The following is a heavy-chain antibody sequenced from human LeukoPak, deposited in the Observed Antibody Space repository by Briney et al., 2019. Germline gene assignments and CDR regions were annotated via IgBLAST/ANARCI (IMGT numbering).Heavy chain of an antibody. CDR3: ARGLQYYYDSSGYYFDY. V-gene: IGHV3-30-3*01. Sequence: PGGSPRLSCAASGFTFNSYSMHWVRQAPGKGLEWVAVISYDGSNKHYGDSVKGPFTISRDNSKNTLYLELSSLRAEDTAVFYCARGLQYYYDSSGYYFDYWGQGTLVIVPS. CDR1: GFTFNSYS. J-gene: IGHJ4*02. CDR2: ISYDGSNK. D-gene: IGHD3-22*01.